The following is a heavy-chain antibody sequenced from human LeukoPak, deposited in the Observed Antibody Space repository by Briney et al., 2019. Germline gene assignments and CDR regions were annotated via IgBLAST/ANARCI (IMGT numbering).Heavy chain of an antibody. Sequence: GGSLRLSCVAPGFTFNSYGIHWVCQAPGKGLEWVAVIWYDGNNKYYADSVKGRFTISRDNSKNTLYLQMDSLRAEDTAVYYCARVDSFCSGEGCYYYYGMDVWGQGTTVTVSS. CDR3: ARVDSFCSGEGCYYYYGMDV. CDR2: IWYDGNNK. D-gene: IGHD2-15*01. V-gene: IGHV3-33*01. CDR1: GFTFNSYG. J-gene: IGHJ6*02.